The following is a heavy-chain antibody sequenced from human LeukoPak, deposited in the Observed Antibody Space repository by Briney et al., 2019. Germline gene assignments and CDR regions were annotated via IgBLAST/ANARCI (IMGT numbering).Heavy chain of an antibody. CDR1: GFTFSSYA. CDR2: ISGSGGST. J-gene: IGHJ4*02. D-gene: IGHD6-13*01. CDR3: AKVREAVAGNPEFDY. V-gene: IGHV3-23*01. Sequence: GGSLRLSCAASGFTFSSYAMSWVRQAPGKGLEWVSAISGSGGSTYYADSAKGRFTISRDNSKNTLYLQMNSLRAEDTAVYYCAKVREAVAGNPEFDYWGQGTLVTVSS.